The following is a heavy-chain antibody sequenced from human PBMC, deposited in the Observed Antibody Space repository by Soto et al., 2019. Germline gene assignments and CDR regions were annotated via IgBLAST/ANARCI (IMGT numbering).Heavy chain of an antibody. CDR2: ISSSSAAI. CDR1: GFAFNRYS. V-gene: IGHV3-48*02. D-gene: IGHD3-22*01. Sequence: GGSLRLSCAASGFAFNRYSMNWVRQAPGKGLEWVSFISSSSAAIFYTDSVKGRFTISRDNAKNSLYLQMNNLRDEDTAVYYCARTDDRSGYYYDAFDTRGNGTMVTVSS. CDR3: ARTDDRSGYYYDAFDT. J-gene: IGHJ3*02.